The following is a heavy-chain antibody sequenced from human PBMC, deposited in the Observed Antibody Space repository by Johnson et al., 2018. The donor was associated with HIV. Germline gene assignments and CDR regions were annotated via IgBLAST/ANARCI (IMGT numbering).Heavy chain of an antibody. CDR3: ARDPEWSAFDI. CDR1: GFTFDDYG. D-gene: IGHD3-3*01. CDR2: INWNGGST. J-gene: IGHJ3*02. Sequence: VQLVESGGGVVRPGGSPRLSCAASGFTFDDYGMRWVLQVPGKGLEWVSGINWNGGSTYYADSVKGRFTISRDNAKNSLYLQMNSLRVEDTAVYYCARDPEWSAFDIWGQGRMVTVSS. V-gene: IGHV3-20*04.